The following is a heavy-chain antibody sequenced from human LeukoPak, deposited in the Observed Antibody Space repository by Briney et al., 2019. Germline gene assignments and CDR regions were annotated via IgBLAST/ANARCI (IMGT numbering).Heavy chain of an antibody. J-gene: IGHJ4*02. V-gene: IGHV4-59*08. CDR3: GRQVAQWLGYFDY. Sequence: SETLSLTCTVSGGSISSYYWSWIRQPPGKGLEWIGYIYYSGSTKYNPSLKSRVAISVDTSKNQFSLKLSSVTAADTAVYYCGRQVAQWLGYFDYWGQGTLVTVSS. CDR2: IYYSGST. D-gene: IGHD6-19*01. CDR1: GGSISSYY.